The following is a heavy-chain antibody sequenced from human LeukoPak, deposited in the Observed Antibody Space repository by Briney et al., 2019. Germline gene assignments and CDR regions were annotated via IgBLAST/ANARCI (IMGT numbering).Heavy chain of an antibody. CDR3: ARAVSGRFHY. J-gene: IGHJ4*02. Sequence: SQTLSLTCAVSGGSISSGGYSWSWIRQPPGKGLEWIGYIYHSGSTYYNPSLKSRVTISVDRSKNQFSLKLSSVTAADTAIYYCARAVSGRFHYWSQGTLVTVSS. D-gene: IGHD6-19*01. V-gene: IGHV4-30-2*01. CDR2: IYHSGST. CDR1: GGSISSGGYS.